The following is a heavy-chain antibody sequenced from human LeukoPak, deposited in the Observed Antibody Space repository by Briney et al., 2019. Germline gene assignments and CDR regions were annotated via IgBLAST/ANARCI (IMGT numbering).Heavy chain of an antibody. J-gene: IGHJ4*02. D-gene: IGHD3-22*01. CDR3: ARAPNYYDSSGQI. V-gene: IGHV1-46*01. CDR1: GYTFTSYY. CDR2: INPSGGST. Sequence: ASVKVSCKASGYTFTSYYMHWVRQAPGQGLEWMGIINPSGGSTSYAQKFQGRVTMTTDTSTSTAYMELRSLRSDDTAVYYCARAPNYYDSSGQIWGRGTLVTVSS.